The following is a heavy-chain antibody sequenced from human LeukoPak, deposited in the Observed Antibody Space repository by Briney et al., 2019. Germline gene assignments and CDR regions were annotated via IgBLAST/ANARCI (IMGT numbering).Heavy chain of an antibody. V-gene: IGHV4-61*02. CDR3: ARVLGHCSSTSCHTADY. CDR2: IYTSGST. Sequence: SETLSLTCTVSGGSISSGSYYWSWIRQPAGKGLEWIGRIYTSGSTNYNPSLKSRVTISVDTSKNQFSLKLSSVTAADTAVYYCARVLGHCSSTSCHTADYWGQGTLVTVSS. CDR1: GGSISSGSYY. J-gene: IGHJ4*02. D-gene: IGHD2-2*01.